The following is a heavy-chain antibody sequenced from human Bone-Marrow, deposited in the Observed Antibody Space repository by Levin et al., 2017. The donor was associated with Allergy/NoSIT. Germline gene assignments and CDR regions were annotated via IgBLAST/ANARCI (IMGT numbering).Heavy chain of an antibody. Sequence: PGESLKISCKASGNSFTSDFMHWVRQAPGQGLEWMGLIDPSGGSTLYAQTFKGRLTVTRDTSTSTVYMELRSLRSGDTAVYYCARVIDYGDSVSAMDVWGQGTTVTVSS. CDR2: IDPSGGST. V-gene: IGHV1-46*01. J-gene: IGHJ6*02. CDR3: ARVIDYGDSVSAMDV. CDR1: GNSFTSDF. D-gene: IGHD4-17*01.